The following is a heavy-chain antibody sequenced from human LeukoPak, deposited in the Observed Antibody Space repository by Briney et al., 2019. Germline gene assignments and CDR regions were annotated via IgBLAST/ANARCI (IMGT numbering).Heavy chain of an antibody. Sequence: PGGSLRLSCAASGFTVSSNYMSWVRQAPGKGLEWVSVIYGGGSTYYADSVKGRFTISRDNSKNTLYLQMNSLRAEDTAVYYCARGGKGTSCYEVDYWGQGTLVTVSS. V-gene: IGHV3-66*01. CDR1: GFTVSSNY. D-gene: IGHD2-2*01. J-gene: IGHJ4*02. CDR3: ARGGKGTSCYEVDY. CDR2: IYGGGST.